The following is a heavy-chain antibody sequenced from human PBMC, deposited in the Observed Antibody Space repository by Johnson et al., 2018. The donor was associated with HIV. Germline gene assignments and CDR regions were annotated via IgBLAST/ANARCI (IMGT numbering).Heavy chain of an antibody. CDR1: GFTFSNYG. Sequence: QVQLVESGGALVKPGGSLRLSCAGSGFTFSNYGMHWVRQAPGKGLEWVAVITFEGSDKYYADSVKGRVTISRDDSKNTLYLQMNSLGAEDTAGYYCVKDGADAGNGWGAFDSWGQGTMVTVSS. J-gene: IGHJ3*01. V-gene: IGHV3-30*18. CDR2: ITFEGSDK. CDR3: VKDGADAGNGWGAFDS. D-gene: IGHD4-23*01.